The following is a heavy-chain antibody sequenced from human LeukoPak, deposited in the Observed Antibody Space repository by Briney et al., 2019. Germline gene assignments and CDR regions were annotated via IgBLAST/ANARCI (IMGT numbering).Heavy chain of an antibody. CDR2: ISGSGGST. V-gene: IGHV3-23*01. CDR1: GFTFSSYA. D-gene: IGHD5-18*01. CDR3: AKDYIYMIPGIAMVTSYFDY. Sequence: GGSLRLSCAASGFTFSSYAMSWVRQAPGKGLEWVSAISGSGGSTYYADSVKGRFTISRDNSKNTLNLQVNSLRPEDTAVYYCAKDYIYMIPGIAMVTSYFDYWGQGTLVTVSS. J-gene: IGHJ4*02.